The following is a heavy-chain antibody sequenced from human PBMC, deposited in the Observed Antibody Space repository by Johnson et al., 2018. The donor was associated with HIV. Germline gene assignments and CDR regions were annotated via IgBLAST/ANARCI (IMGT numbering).Heavy chain of an antibody. V-gene: IGHV3-30*03. J-gene: IGHJ3*02. CDR2: SSYDGTNK. Sequence: MQLVESGGGVVQPGGSLRLSCAASGFTFSNYGMHWVRQAPGKGLEWVAVSSYDGTNKYYADSVKGRFTISRDNSENTLYLQMNSLKVEDTALYYCARGWVGATLRAFDIWGQGTTVTVSS. D-gene: IGHD1-26*01. CDR1: GFTFSNYG. CDR3: ARGWVGATLRAFDI.